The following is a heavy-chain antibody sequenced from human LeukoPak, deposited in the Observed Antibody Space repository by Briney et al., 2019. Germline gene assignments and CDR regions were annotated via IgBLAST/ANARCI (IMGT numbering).Heavy chain of an antibody. Sequence: HTGGSLRLSCEASGFTLNSYIMHWVRQAPGKGLEWVALISFDGRDKQYADSVKGRFTISKDNSKHTLYVQLHSLSGDDKSMYFCARAYGGLIDYWGQGTLVTVS. CDR2: ISFDGRDK. CDR3: ARAYGGLIDY. J-gene: IGHJ4*02. V-gene: IGHV3-30*04. D-gene: IGHD3-16*01. CDR1: GFTLNSYI.